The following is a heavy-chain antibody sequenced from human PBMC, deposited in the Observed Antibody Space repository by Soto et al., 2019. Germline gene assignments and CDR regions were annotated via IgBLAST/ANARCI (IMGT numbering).Heavy chain of an antibody. J-gene: IGHJ4*02. Sequence: EVQLLESGGGLVQTGGSLRLSCAASGFTFSSYAMSWVRQAPGKGLEWVSAISGSGGSTYYAASVKGRFSISRDNSKNTLYLQMNSLRAEDTAVDYCASAWIQLKPYYFDYWGQGPLVTVSS. CDR2: ISGSGGST. CDR1: GFTFSSYA. D-gene: IGHD5-18*01. V-gene: IGHV3-23*01. CDR3: ASAWIQLKPYYFDY.